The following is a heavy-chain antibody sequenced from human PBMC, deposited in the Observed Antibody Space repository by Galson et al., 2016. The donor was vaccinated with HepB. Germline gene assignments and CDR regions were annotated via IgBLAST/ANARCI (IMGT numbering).Heavy chain of an antibody. J-gene: IGHJ4*02. CDR1: GDTFNNFA. V-gene: IGHV1-69*13. D-gene: IGHD1-1*01. Sequence: SVKVSCKASGDTFNNFALNWVRQAPGHGLEWLGGIIPIFGKTSYAQKFQGRVTITADQSTRTVYMEMSSLRSDDTALYYCARGTINWSHFDFWGPGTPVTVSS. CDR2: IIPIFGKT. CDR3: ARGTINWSHFDF.